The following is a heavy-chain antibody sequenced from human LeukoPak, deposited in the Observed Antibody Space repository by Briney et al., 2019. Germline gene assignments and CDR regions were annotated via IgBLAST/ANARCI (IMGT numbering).Heavy chain of an antibody. V-gene: IGHV1-24*01. Sequence: ASVKVSCKASGYTLTELSMHWVRQAPGEGPEWKGGFDPEDGETIYAQKFQGRVTMTEDTSTDTAYMELSSLRAEDTAVYYCATVALGAYFDWSWGQGPLVTVSA. CDR3: ATVALGAYFDWS. J-gene: IGHJ5*02. D-gene: IGHD3-9*01. CDR1: GYTLTELS. CDR2: FDPEDGET.